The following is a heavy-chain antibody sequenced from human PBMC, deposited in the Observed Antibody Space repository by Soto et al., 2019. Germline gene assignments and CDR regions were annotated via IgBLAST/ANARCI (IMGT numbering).Heavy chain of an antibody. CDR3: TTLAGSYYYYYYMDV. J-gene: IGHJ6*03. V-gene: IGHV3-15*01. D-gene: IGHD2-15*01. CDR2: IKSKTYGGTT. Sequence: GGSLRLSCAASGFTFSNAWMSWVRQAPGKGLEWVGRIKSKTYGGTTDYAAPVKGRFTISRDDSKNTLYLQMNSLKTEDTAVYYCTTLAGSYYYYYYMDVWGKGTTVTVSS. CDR1: GFTFSNAW.